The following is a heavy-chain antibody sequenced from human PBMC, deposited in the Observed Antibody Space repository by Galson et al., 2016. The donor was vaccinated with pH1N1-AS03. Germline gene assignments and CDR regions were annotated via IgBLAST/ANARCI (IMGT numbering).Heavy chain of an antibody. V-gene: IGHV3-30*04. CDR2: ISYDGTEK. Sequence: SLRLSCAASGFTFSSYTMHWVHQAPGKGLEWVTLISYDGTEKRYADSVKGRFTISRDNSQNALYLQVDSLRAEDTAVYYCARGSLVRGVIMPSDYWGQGTLVTVSS. D-gene: IGHD3-10*01. CDR1: GFTFSSYT. CDR3: ARGSLVRGVIMPSDY. J-gene: IGHJ4*02.